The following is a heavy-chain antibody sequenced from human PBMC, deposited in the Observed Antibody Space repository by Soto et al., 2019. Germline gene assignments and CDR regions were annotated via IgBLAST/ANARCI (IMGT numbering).Heavy chain of an antibody. CDR2: ISYDGSNK. V-gene: IGHV3-30*03. J-gene: IGHJ4*02. D-gene: IGHD3-22*01. CDR3: ALDYYDRSALGY. CDR1: GFTFSSYG. Sequence: GGSLRLSCAASGFTFSSYGMHWVRQAPGKGLEWVAVISYDGSNKYYADSVKGRFTISRDNSKNTLYLQMNSLRAEDTAVYYCALDYYDRSALGYWGQGTLVTVSS.